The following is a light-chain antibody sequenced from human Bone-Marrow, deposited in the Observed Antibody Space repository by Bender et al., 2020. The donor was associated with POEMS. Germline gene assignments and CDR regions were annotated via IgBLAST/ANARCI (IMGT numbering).Light chain of an antibody. Sequence: QSVLTQPPSVSGAPGQRVTISCTGTSSNIGAPYDVLWYQQIPGTAPRLLIYGNTNRPSGIPDRFSGSKSGTSASLAITGLQAEDEGDYYCQSYDNSLGGWVFGGGTKLTVL. J-gene: IGLJ3*02. CDR3: QSYDNSLGGWV. V-gene: IGLV1-40*01. CDR2: GNT. CDR1: SSNIGAPYD.